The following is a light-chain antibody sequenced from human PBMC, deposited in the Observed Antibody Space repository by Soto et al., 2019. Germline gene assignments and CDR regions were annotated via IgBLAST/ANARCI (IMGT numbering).Light chain of an antibody. J-gene: IGKJ1*01. Sequence: QLSKCPAAVSAHVGDTVTVTCRASQSIGRGLAWYQQKPGKAPKLLIYDASSLESGVPSRFSGRGSGTEVSLTIISRLEDEVVAVYYCQHYGSSWTFGQGTKVDNK. CDR2: DAS. V-gene: IGKV1-5*01. CDR1: QSIGRG. CDR3: QHYGSSWT.